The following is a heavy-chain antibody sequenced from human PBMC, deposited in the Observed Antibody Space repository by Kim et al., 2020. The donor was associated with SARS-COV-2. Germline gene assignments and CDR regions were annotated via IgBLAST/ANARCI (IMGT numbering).Heavy chain of an antibody. J-gene: IGHJ4*02. D-gene: IGHD1-26*01. CDR3: ARSTMPGGPPDY. V-gene: IGHV3-7*01. CDR2: IKQDGSEK. CDR1: GFIISNSW. Sequence: GGSLRLSCEASGFIISNSWMSWVRQAPGKGLEWVANIKQDGSEKYCVDCVKGRFTISRDDVKNSLFLQMDNLRAEDTAVYYCARSTMPGGPPDYWGQGTLVTVSS.